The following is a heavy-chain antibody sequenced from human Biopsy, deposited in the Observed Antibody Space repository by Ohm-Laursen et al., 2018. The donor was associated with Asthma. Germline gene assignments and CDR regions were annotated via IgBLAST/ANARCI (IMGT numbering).Heavy chain of an antibody. CDR2: ISSSGSTK. CDR3: ARVLDSSSWGPFYFFTLDV. D-gene: IGHD6-13*01. Sequence: SLRLSCAASGFSFSDYFMTWMRQPPGKGLEWVGSISSSGSTKYPSESILGRYTKSRDNAQRSMTLEVHSLRAEDTAIYFCARVLDSSSWGPFYFFTLDVWGQGTPVAVSS. V-gene: IGHV3-11*01. CDR1: GFSFSDYF. J-gene: IGHJ6*02.